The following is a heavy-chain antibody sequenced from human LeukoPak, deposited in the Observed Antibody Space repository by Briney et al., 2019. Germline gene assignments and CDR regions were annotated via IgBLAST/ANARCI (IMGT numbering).Heavy chain of an antibody. CDR3: ARDDSSDVTIFGVVIIGLFDY. D-gene: IGHD3-3*01. CDR1: GFTVSSNY. Sequence: GGSLRLSCAASGFTVSSNYMSWVRQAPGKGLEWVSVIYSGGSTYYADSVKGRFTISRDNSKNSLYLQMNSLRAEDTAVYYCARDDSSDVTIFGVVIIGLFDYWGQGTLVTVSS. V-gene: IGHV3-66*01. CDR2: IYSGGST. J-gene: IGHJ4*02.